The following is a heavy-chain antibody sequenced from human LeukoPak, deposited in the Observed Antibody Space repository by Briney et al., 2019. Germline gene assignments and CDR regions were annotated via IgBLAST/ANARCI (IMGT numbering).Heavy chain of an antibody. Sequence: PGGSLRLSCAASGFTFSSYEMNWVRQAPGKGLELVSYISSSGSTKYYADSVKGRFTISRDNAKNSLYLKMNSLRAEDTAVYYCARDGGYSYGKKGCFEKWGQGTLVTVSS. D-gene: IGHD5-18*01. J-gene: IGHJ4*02. CDR3: ARDGGYSYGKKGCFEK. CDR1: GFTFSSYE. V-gene: IGHV3-48*03. CDR2: ISSSGSTK.